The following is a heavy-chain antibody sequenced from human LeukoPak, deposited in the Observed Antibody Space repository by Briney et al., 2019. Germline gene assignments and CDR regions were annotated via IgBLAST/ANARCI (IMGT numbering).Heavy chain of an antibody. D-gene: IGHD3-22*01. CDR1: GGTFSSYA. CDR3: ARDYYDSSGHIY. J-gene: IGHJ4*02. Sequence: ASVKVSCKASGGTFSSYAISWVRQAPGQGLEWMGGIIPIFGTANYAQKFQGRVTITADKSTSTAYMELSSLRSEDTAVYYCARDYYDSSGHIYWGQGTLVTVSS. V-gene: IGHV1-69*06. CDR2: IIPIFGTA.